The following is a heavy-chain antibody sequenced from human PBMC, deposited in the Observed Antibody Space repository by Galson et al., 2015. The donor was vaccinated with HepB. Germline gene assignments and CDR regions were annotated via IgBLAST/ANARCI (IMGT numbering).Heavy chain of an antibody. CDR1: GGTFSSYA. D-gene: IGHD2-15*01. J-gene: IGHJ4*02. CDR2: IIPILGIA. V-gene: IGHV1-69*10. Sequence: SVKVSCKASGGTFSSYAISWVRQAPGQGLEWMGGIIPILGIANYAQKFQGRVTITADKSTSTAYMELSGLRSEDTAVYYCARDRSGGSWGAYFDYWGQGTLVTVSS. CDR3: ARDRSGGSWGAYFDY.